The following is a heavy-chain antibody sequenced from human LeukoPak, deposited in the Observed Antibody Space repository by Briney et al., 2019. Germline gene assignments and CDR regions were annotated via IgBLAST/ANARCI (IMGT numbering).Heavy chain of an antibody. CDR3: AKEDTAMVTHFDY. Sequence: GGSLRLSCAASGFTFSSYGMHWVRQAPGKGLEWVAVTSYDGSNKYYADSVKGRFTISRDNSKNTLYLQMNSLRAEDTAVYYCAKEDTAMVTHFDYWGQGTLVTVSS. CDR1: GFTFSSYG. D-gene: IGHD5-18*01. CDR2: TSYDGSNK. V-gene: IGHV3-30*18. J-gene: IGHJ4*02.